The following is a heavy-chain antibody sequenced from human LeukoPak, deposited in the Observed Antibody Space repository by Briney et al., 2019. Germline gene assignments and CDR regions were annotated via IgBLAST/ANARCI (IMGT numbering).Heavy chain of an antibody. CDR3: ARDDRRDDFWSGYFYYYYYYGMDA. V-gene: IGHV3-30-3*01. CDR1: GFTFSSYA. CDR2: ISYDGSNK. Sequence: PGGSLRLSCAASGFTFSSYAMHWVRQAPGKGLEWVAVISYDGSNKYYADSVKGRFTISRDNSKNTLYLQMNSLRAEDTAVYYCARDDRRDDFWSGYFYYYYYYGMDAWGRGTTVTVSS. J-gene: IGHJ6*02. D-gene: IGHD3-3*01.